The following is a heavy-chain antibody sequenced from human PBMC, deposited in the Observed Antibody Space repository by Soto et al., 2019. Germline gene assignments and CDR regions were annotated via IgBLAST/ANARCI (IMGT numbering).Heavy chain of an antibody. J-gene: IGHJ6*02. V-gene: IGHV4-34*01. Sequence: PSETQSLTSDVYGVSFSGYYWSWIRQPPGKGLEWIGEINHSGSTNYNPSLKSRVTISVDTSKNQFSLKLSSVTAADTAVYYCARGYYYGMDVWGQGTTVTV. CDR1: GVSFSGYY. CDR2: INHSGST. CDR3: ARGYYYGMDV.